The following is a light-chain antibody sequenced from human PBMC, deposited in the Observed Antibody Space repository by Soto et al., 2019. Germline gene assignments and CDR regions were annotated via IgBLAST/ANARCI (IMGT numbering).Light chain of an antibody. CDR2: AAS. J-gene: IGKJ5*01. V-gene: IGKV3-20*01. Sequence: VLTHSPGTLSLSPGERATLSCRASHSVGSNLAWYKQKPGQAPRLLIYAASTRATGIPDRFSGSGSGTDFTHTISRLEPEDFAVYYCQQYGSSPITFGQGTRLEI. CDR1: HSVGSN. CDR3: QQYGSSPIT.